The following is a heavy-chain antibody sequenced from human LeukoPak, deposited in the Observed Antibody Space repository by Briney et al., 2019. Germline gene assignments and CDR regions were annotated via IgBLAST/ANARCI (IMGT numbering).Heavy chain of an antibody. CDR2: IYYSGST. J-gene: IGHJ4*02. CDR1: GGSISSSSYY. Sequence: SETLSLTCTVSGGSISSSSYYWGWIRQPPGTGLEWTGSIYYSGSTYYNPSLKSRVTISVDTSKNQFSLKLSSVTAADTAVYYCASVRWDYDYWGQGTLVTDSS. V-gene: IGHV4-39*01. CDR3: ASVRWDYDY. D-gene: IGHD3-10*01.